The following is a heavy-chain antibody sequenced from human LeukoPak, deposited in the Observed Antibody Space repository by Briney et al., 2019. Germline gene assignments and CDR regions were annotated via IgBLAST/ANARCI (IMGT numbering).Heavy chain of an antibody. D-gene: IGHD2-21*01. CDR3: VRLDVVVVSATSQGTFDI. V-gene: IGHV4-59*01. J-gene: IGHJ3*02. CDR1: GGSISSYY. CDR2: IYYSGST. Sequence: SETLSLTCTVTGGSISSYYWSWIRQPPGKGLEWIGYIYYSGSTNYNPSLKSRVTISVDTSKDQFSLELNSVTAADTAVYYCVRLDVVVVSATSQGTFDIGGQGTMVTVSS.